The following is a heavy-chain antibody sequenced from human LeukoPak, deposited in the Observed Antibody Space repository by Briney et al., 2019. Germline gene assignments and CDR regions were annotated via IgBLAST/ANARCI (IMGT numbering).Heavy chain of an antibody. CDR2: IGSTSYI. J-gene: IGHJ4*02. V-gene: IGHV3-21*01. Sequence: PGGALRLSCAACGCTFSSYSMMGVLQAPGKGLDWVSCIGSTSYIYYADSVKGRFTISRDNDKHSLYLQMNRPRAEDTAVYYCVRAAPYYFDYWGQGTLVTVSS. CDR3: VRAAPYYFDY. CDR1: GCTFSSYS.